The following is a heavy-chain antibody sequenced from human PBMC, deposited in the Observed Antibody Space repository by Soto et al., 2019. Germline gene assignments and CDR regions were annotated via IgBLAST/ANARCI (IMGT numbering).Heavy chain of an antibody. CDR2: ISFDGGNQ. CDR1: GFDFNTYG. Sequence: QVQLVESGGGVVQPGRSLRLSCAPSGFDFNTYGLHWVRQAPGKGLEWVAAISFDGGNQYYADSVKGRFTISRDQSNSTLYLQMNSLGAEDTATYFCAKDSSVTAAGSGGWFDPWGPGTLVIVSS. CDR3: AKDSSVTAAGSGGWFDP. D-gene: IGHD6-13*01. V-gene: IGHV3-30*18. J-gene: IGHJ5*02.